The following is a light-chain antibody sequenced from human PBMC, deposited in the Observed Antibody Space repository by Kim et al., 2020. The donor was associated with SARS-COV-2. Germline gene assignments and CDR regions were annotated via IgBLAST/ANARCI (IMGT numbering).Light chain of an antibody. CDR2: DAS. J-gene: IGKJ3*01. CDR3: QQYNNMPIT. CDR1: QDIGKY. V-gene: IGKV1-33*01. Sequence: DIQMTHSPSSLSASVGDRVTITCQADQDIGKYLNWYRQKPGKAPSLLIYDASNLKAGVPSKFSGSGSGTYFTLTISSVQPEDVGTYFCQQYNNMPITFGPGTKVDIK.